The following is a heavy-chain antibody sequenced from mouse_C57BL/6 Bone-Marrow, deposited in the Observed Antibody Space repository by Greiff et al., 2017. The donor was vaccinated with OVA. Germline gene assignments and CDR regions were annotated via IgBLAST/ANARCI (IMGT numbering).Heavy chain of an antibody. D-gene: IGHD3-3*01. CDR3: TTTRGLDY. CDR1: GFNIKDDY. J-gene: IGHJ2*01. V-gene: IGHV14-4*01. Sequence: EVQLQQSGAELVRPGASVKLSCTASGFNIKDDYMHWVKQRPEQGLEWIGWIDPENGDTEYASKFQGKATITADTSSNTAYLQLSSLTSEDTAVYYCTTTRGLDYWGQGTTLTVSS. CDR2: IDPENGDT.